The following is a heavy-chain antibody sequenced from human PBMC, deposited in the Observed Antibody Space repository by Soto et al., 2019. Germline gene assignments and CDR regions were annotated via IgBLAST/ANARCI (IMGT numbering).Heavy chain of an antibody. D-gene: IGHD3-3*01. J-gene: IGHJ5*02. CDR3: ARSSGGNFGIIIEGSNWFDP. CDR2: INPHGGST. Sequence: ASVKVSCKAPGDTFTSYYLNWVRQAPGQGLELMGVINPHGGSTKYAQKFQGRVTMTRDTSRSTVYMELRSLRSDDTAIYYCARSSGGNFGIIIEGSNWFDPWGQGTLVTAPQ. V-gene: IGHV1-46*01. CDR1: GDTFTSYY.